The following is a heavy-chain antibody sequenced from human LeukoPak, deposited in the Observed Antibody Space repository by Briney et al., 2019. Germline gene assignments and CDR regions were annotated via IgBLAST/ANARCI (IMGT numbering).Heavy chain of an antibody. CDR1: GYTFTGYY. D-gene: IGHD2-8*02. CDR3: ARDPSLTWWGFEY. CDR2: INPNSGGT. J-gene: IGHJ4*02. V-gene: IGHV1-2*06. Sequence: GASVKVSCKASGYTFTGYYMHWVRQAPGQGLEWMGRINPNSGGTNYAQKFQGRVTMTRDTSISTAYMELSRLRSDDTAVYYCARDPSLTWWGFEYWGQGTLVTVSS.